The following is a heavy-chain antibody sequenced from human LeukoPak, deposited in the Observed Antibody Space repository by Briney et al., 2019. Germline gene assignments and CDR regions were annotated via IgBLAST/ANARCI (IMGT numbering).Heavy chain of an antibody. CDR3: ARARDRAFDY. CDR1: GFTFSAYW. Sequence: PGGSLRLSCAASGFTFSAYWMIWVRQVLGKGLQWVADIKHDASDEYYVDSVKGRFTISRDNVKNSLYLQMNSLRAEDTAVYYCARARDRAFDYWGQGTLVTVSS. V-gene: IGHV3-7*01. D-gene: IGHD1-26*01. J-gene: IGHJ4*02. CDR2: IKHDASDE.